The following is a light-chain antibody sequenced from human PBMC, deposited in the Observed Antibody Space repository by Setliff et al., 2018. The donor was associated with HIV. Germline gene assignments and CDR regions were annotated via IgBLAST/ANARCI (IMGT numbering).Light chain of an antibody. CDR3: CSYAYHSYV. J-gene: IGLJ1*01. V-gene: IGLV2-11*01. CDR1: SSDVGRYNY. Sequence: QSALTQPRSVSGSPGQSVTISCIGTSSDVGRYNYVSWYQHHPGKAPKLIIYDVTKRPSGVPDRFSGSKSGNTASLTISGLQAEDEADYYCCSYAYHSYVFGTGTKVT. CDR2: DVT.